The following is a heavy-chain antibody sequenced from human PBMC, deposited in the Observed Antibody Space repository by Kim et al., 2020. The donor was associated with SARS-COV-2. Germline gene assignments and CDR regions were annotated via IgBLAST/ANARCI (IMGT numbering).Heavy chain of an antibody. CDR3: ARDWNGMDY. CDR2: IGTAGVT. CDR1: GFTFSSYD. J-gene: IGHJ4*02. Sequence: GGSLRLSCAASGFTFSSYDMHWVRQATGKGLEWVSAIGTAGVTYYPGTVKGRFTITRENAKNSLYLQMNSLRAGDTAVYYCARDWNGMDYWGQGTLVTVSS. V-gene: IGHV3-13*01. D-gene: IGHD3-3*01.